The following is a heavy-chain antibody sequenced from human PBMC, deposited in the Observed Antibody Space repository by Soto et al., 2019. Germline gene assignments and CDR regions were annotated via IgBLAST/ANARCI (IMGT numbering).Heavy chain of an antibody. CDR2: IWYDGSNK. CDR3: ARAIVGGPCVLDY. J-gene: IGHJ4*02. CDR1: GFTFSSYG. V-gene: IGHV3-33*01. Sequence: QVQLVESGGGVVQPGRSLRLSCAASGFTFSSYGMHWVRQAPGKGLEWVAVIWYDGSNKYYADSVKGRFTISRDNSKNTLYLQMNNLRAEDTAVYYCARAIVGGPCVLDYWGQGTLVTVSS. D-gene: IGHD1-26*01.